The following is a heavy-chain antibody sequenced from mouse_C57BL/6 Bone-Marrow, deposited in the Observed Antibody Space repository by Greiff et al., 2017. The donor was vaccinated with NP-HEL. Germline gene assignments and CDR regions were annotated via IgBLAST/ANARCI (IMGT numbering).Heavy chain of an antibody. CDR2: FHPYNDDT. Sequence: QVHVKQSGAELVKPGASVKMSCKASGYTFTTYPIEWMKQNHGKSLEWIGNFHPYNDDTKYNEKFKGKATLTVEKSSSTVYLELIRLTSDDSAVYYCARGDGYYPYAMDYWGQGTSVTVSS. D-gene: IGHD2-3*01. J-gene: IGHJ4*01. V-gene: IGHV1-47*01. CDR3: ARGDGYYPYAMDY. CDR1: GYTFTTYP.